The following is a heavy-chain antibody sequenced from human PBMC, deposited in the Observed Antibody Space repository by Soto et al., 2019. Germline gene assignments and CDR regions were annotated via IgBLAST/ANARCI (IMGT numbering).Heavy chain of an antibody. V-gene: IGHV4-34*01. CDR3: ARGRRSSGFDY. CDR1: GGSFSGYY. CDR2: INHSGST. Sequence: QVQLQQWCAGLLKPSETLSLTCAVYGGSFSGYYWSWIRQPPGKGLEWIGEINHSGSTNYNPSLKSRVTISVDTSKNQFSLKLSSVTAADTAVYYCARGRRSSGFDYWGQGTLVTVSS. J-gene: IGHJ4*02. D-gene: IGHD6-19*01.